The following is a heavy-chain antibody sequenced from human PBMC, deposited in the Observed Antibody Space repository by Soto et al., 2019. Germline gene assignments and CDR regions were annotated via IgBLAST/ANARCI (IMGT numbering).Heavy chain of an antibody. J-gene: IGHJ6*02. CDR3: VMVDNYVTPTPQDV. CDR2: ISPYTGNT. CDR1: GYIFGNYG. Sequence: QVQLVQSGDEVKKPGASVKVSCKASGYIFGNYGIAWVRQAPGQVLEWMGWISPYTGNTHSATKVQGRLTMTTDTSTSTAYMDLGSLTSDDTAVYYCVMVDNYVTPTPQDVWGQGTTVTVS. D-gene: IGHD3-16*01. V-gene: IGHV1-18*01.